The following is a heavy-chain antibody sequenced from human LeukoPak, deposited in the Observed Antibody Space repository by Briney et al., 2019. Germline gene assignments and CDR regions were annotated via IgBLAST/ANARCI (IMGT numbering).Heavy chain of an antibody. V-gene: IGHV3-23*01. D-gene: IGHD6-13*01. CDR1: GFTFSSYA. CDR2: ISGSGGST. J-gene: IGHJ4*02. Sequence: GGSLRLSCAASGFTFSSYAMSWVRQAPGKGLEWVSAISGSGGSTYYADSVKGRFTISRDNSKNTLYLQMNSLRAEDTAVYYCARSPLRWSYFDYWGQGTLVTVSP. CDR3: ARSPLRWSYFDY.